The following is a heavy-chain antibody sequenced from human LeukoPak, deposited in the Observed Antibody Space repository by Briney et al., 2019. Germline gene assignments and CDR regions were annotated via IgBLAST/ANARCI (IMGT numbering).Heavy chain of an antibody. J-gene: IGHJ4*02. D-gene: IGHD3-22*01. Sequence: SETLSLTCAVYGGSFSGYYWSWIRQPPGKGLEWIGEINHSGSTNYNPSLKSRVTISVDTSKNQFSLKLSSVTAADTAVYYCARGPGTYYYDSSGSPDYWGQGTLVTVSS. CDR2: INHSGST. V-gene: IGHV4-34*01. CDR1: GGSFSGYY. CDR3: ARGPGTYYYDSSGSPDY.